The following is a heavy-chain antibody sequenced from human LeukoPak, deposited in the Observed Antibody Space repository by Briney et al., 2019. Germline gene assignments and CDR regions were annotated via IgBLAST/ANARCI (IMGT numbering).Heavy chain of an antibody. CDR2: LSSNGGST. Sequence: GGPLRLSCSASGLTFNCHDMHWAPQATGKGLQYVSSLSSNGGSTYCADSVKSRFTISRDNSTNTLYLQMSSLRAEDTAVYYCVRAYGDYDYYYYGMDIWGQGTTVTVSS. CDR3: VRAYGDYDYYYYGMDI. J-gene: IGHJ6*02. V-gene: IGHV3-64D*06. CDR1: GLTFNCHD. D-gene: IGHD4-17*01.